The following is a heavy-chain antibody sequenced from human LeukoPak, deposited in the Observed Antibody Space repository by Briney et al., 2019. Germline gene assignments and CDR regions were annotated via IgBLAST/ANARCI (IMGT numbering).Heavy chain of an antibody. CDR2: ISGSGGST. CDR1: GFTVSSNY. J-gene: IGHJ4*02. V-gene: IGHV3-23*01. D-gene: IGHD1-7*01. Sequence: PGGSLRLSCAASGFTVSSNYMSWVRQAPGKGLEWVSAISGSGGSTYYADSVKGRFTISRDNSKNTLYLQMNSLRAEDTAVYYCATRPGTGGWNSVDYWGQGTLVTVSS. CDR3: ATRPGTGGWNSVDY.